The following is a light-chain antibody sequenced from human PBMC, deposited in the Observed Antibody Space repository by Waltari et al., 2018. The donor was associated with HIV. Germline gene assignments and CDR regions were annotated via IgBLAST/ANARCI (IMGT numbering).Light chain of an antibody. CDR2: YVI. Sequence: QSALTQPASVSGSPGQSITISCTGTSSALGGYNSFSWYQQHPGKPPKVLIYYVINRPSGISDRFSGSKSGSTASLTISGLQAEDEADYYCSSYTARSIPGVFGGGTKLTVV. J-gene: IGLJ3*02. V-gene: IGLV2-14*03. CDR3: SSYTARSIPGV. CDR1: SSALGGYNS.